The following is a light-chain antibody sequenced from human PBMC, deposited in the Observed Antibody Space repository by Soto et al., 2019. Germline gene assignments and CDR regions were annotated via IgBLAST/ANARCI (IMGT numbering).Light chain of an antibody. CDR1: QSVGTY. Sequence: ENVLTQSPGTLSLSTGERATLSCRASQSVGTYLAWYQQKPGQAPRLLIYDASNRATGIPARFSGSGSGTDFTLTISSLEPEDFAVYYCQQRSNWPPPFGGGTKVAIK. V-gene: IGKV3-11*01. CDR3: QQRSNWPPP. J-gene: IGKJ4*01. CDR2: DAS.